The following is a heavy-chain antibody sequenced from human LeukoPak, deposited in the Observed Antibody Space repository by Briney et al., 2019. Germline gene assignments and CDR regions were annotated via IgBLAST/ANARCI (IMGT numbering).Heavy chain of an antibody. J-gene: IGHJ5*02. V-gene: IGHV4-59*01. D-gene: IGHD3-22*01. CDR1: GGSISSYY. Sequence: SETLSLTCTVSGGSISSYYWSWIRQPPGKGLEWIGYIFYSGSTNYNPSLKSRVTISVDTSKNQFSLKLSSVTAADTAVYYCARDGSGYYYRNWFDPWGQGTLVTVSS. CDR2: IFYSGST. CDR3: ARDGSGYYYRNWFDP.